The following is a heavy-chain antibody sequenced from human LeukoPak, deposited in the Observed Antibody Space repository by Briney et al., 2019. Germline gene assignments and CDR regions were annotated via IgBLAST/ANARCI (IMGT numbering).Heavy chain of an antibody. CDR2: IYYSGST. D-gene: IGHD3-3*01. V-gene: IGHV4-59*01. CDR1: GGSISNYY. CDR3: ARGGTIFGVVLFDP. Sequence: SETLSLTCTVSGGSISNYYWSCIRQPPGKGLEWIGYIYYSGSTNYNPSLKSRVTISLDTSKNQFSLKLTSVTAADTAVYYCARGGTIFGVVLFDPWGQGTLVTVSS. J-gene: IGHJ5*02.